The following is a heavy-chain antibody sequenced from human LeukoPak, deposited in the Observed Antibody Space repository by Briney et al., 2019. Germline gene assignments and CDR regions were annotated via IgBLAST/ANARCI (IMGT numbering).Heavy chain of an antibody. D-gene: IGHD3-10*01. V-gene: IGHV3-48*03. J-gene: IGHJ4*02. CDR3: ARGSPTTYYYGSGSYYTFDY. Sequence: GGSLRLSCAASGFTFSSYEMNWVRQAPGKGLEWVSYISSSGSTIYYADSVKGRFTISRDNAKNSLYLQMNSLRAEDTAVYYCARGSPTTYYYGSGSYYTFDYWGQGTLVTVSS. CDR1: GFTFSSYE. CDR2: ISSSGSTI.